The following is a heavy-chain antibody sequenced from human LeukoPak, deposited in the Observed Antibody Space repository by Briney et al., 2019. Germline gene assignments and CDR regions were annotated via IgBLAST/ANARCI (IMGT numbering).Heavy chain of an antibody. Sequence: GGSLRLSCAASGFTFSDHYMDWVRQAPGKGLEWVGRTRNKANSYTTEYAASVKGRFTISRDDSKSIAYLQMNSLKTEDTAVYYCTRDHSSSWYPTPTDYWGQGTLVTVSS. D-gene: IGHD6-13*01. CDR2: TRNKANSYTT. CDR3: TRDHSSSWYPTPTDY. V-gene: IGHV3-72*01. CDR1: GFTFSDHY. J-gene: IGHJ4*02.